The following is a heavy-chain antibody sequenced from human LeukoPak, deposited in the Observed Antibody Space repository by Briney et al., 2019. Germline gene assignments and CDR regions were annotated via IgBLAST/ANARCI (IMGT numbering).Heavy chain of an antibody. CDR2: ISGSGGST. V-gene: IGHV3-23*01. D-gene: IGHD6-13*01. Sequence: GGSLRLSCAASGFTFSRYAMSWVRQAPGKGLESVSVISGSGGSTYYADSVKGRFTISRDNSKDTLFLQMNSLRAEDTAVYYCAKTPHSSGWFGWFAPWGQGTLVTVSS. CDR1: GFTFSRYA. CDR3: AKTPHSSGWFGWFAP. J-gene: IGHJ5*02.